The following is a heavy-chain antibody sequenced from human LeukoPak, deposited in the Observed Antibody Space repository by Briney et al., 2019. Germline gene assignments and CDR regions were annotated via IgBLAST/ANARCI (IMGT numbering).Heavy chain of an antibody. CDR2: INPNNGDT. CDR1: GYTFTGYY. Sequence: GASVKVSCKASGYTFTGYYMHWVRQAPGQGLEWMGWINPNNGDTKYAQKFQDRVTMTRDTSISTAYVEVSRLTSDDTAVYYCARGSALAGSRHPSDYWGQGTLVTVSS. J-gene: IGHJ4*02. CDR3: ARGSALAGSRHPSDY. D-gene: IGHD6-25*01. V-gene: IGHV1-2*02.